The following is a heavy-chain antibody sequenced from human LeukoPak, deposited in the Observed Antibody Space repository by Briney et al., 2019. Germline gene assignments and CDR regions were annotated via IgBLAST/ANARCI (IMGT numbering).Heavy chain of an antibody. CDR1: GGSFSGYY. D-gene: IGHD1-26*01. J-gene: IGHJ3*02. V-gene: IGHV4-34*01. CDR2: INHSGST. CDR3: AREPTTTPDAFDI. Sequence: SETLSLTCAVYGGSFSGYYWSWIRQPPGKGLEWLGEINHSGSTNYNPSLKNRVTISVDTSKNQFSLKLSYVTAADTAVYYCAREPTTTPDAFDIWGQGTMVTVSS.